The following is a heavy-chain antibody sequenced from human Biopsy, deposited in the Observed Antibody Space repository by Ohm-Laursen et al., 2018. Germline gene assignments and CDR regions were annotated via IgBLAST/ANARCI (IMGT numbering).Heavy chain of an antibody. CDR2: ISPSSTTI. J-gene: IGHJ6*02. D-gene: IGHD2-21*02. CDR1: GFTFTDYD. Sequence: SLRLSCSASGFTFTDYDISWVRHVPGQGLEWLALISPSSTTIYYADSVRGRFFISRDDAKNSVSLEMSSLRADDTALYFCARNERLEMTDHSGVTAYSRYFAMDAWGRGTTVTVSS. V-gene: IGHV3-11*01. CDR3: ARNERLEMTDHSGVTAYSRYFAMDA.